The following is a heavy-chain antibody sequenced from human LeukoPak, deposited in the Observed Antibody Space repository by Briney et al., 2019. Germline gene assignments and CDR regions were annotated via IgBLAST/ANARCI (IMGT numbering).Heavy chain of an antibody. Sequence: GGSLRLSWAASGFTFSSLWMTWVRHAPGKGREWVANINQDGSEKYFVYSVKARFTISRDNTKNSGFLQMNSLTFEDTAVYYCARDGGVSGYDLLDYWGEATVVTVSS. CDR3: ARDGGVSGYDLLDY. CDR2: INQDGSEK. CDR1: GFTFSSLW. D-gene: IGHD5-12*01. J-gene: IGHJ4*02. V-gene: IGHV3-7*01.